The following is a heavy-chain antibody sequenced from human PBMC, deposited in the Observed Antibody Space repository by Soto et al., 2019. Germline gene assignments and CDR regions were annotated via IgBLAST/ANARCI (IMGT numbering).Heavy chain of an antibody. J-gene: IGHJ6*02. CDR3: ASGQGATGGMDV. D-gene: IGHD1-26*01. CDR1: GFTFSSYG. CDR2: ISYDGSNK. V-gene: IGHV3-30*03. Sequence: QVQLVESGGGVVQPGRSLRLSCAASGFTFSSYGMHWVRQAPGKGLEWVAVISYDGSNKYYADSVKGRFTISRDNSKNTLYLQMNSLRAEDTAVYYCASGQGATGGMDVWGQGTTVTVSS.